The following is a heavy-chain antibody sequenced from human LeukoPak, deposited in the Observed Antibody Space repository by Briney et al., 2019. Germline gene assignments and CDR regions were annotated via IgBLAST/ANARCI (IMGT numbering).Heavy chain of an antibody. CDR2: ISGSGGST. CDR3: AKDHTYAYYDILTGYYSPYYFDY. J-gene: IGHJ4*02. V-gene: IGHV3-23*01. Sequence: GGSLRLSCAASGFTFSSYAMSWVRQAPGKGPEWVSAISGSGGSTYYADSVKGRFTISRDNSKNTLYLQMNSLRAEDTAVYYCAKDHTYAYYDILTGYYSPYYFDYWGQGTLVTVSS. D-gene: IGHD3-9*01. CDR1: GFTFSSYA.